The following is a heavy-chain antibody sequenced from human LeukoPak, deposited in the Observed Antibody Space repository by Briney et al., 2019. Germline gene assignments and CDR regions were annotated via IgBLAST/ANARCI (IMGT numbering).Heavy chain of an antibody. D-gene: IGHD6-19*01. CDR2: IYTSGST. Sequence: SETLSLTCTVSGGSISSYYWSWIRQPAGKGLEWIGRIYTSGSTNYNTSLKSRVTMSVDTSKNQFSLKLSSVTAADTAVYYCARDSPSIAVARFDPWGQGTLVTVSS. CDR3: ARDSPSIAVARFDP. CDR1: GGSISSYY. V-gene: IGHV4-4*07. J-gene: IGHJ5*02.